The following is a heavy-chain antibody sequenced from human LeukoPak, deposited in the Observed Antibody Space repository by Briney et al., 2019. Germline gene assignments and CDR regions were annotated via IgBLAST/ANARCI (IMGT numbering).Heavy chain of an antibody. CDR2: IYYSGST. V-gene: IGHV4-59*01. Sequence: SETLSLTCTVSGGSISSYYWSWIRQPPGKGLEWIGYIYYSGSTKYNPSLKSRVTILVDTSKNQCSLKLSSVSAADTAVYYCARGRFLDAFDIWGQGTMVTVSS. J-gene: IGHJ3*02. CDR3: ARGRFLDAFDI. CDR1: GGSISSYY. D-gene: IGHD3-3*01.